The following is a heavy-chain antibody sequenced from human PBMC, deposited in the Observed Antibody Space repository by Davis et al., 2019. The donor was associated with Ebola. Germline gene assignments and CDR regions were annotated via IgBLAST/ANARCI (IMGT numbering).Heavy chain of an antibody. D-gene: IGHD1-26*01. J-gene: IGHJ4*02. V-gene: IGHV5-51*01. CDR1: GYSLNSYW. CDR3: ARNSGLREPAGFLDY. Sequence: GESLKISCEASGYSLNSYWIGWVRQLPGKGLEWVGVIYPGDSDTIYSPTFQGQVTISVDKSISTTYLQWNRLKASDTAMYYCARNSGLREPAGFLDYWGQGTLVTVSS. CDR2: IYPGDSDT.